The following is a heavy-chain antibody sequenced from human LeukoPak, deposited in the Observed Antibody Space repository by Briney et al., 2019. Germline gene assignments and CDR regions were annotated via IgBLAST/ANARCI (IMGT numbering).Heavy chain of an antibody. D-gene: IGHD4-23*01. CDR3: ASGNSEIDAFDI. Sequence: KPSETLSLTCTVSGGSISSSSYYWGWIRQPPGKGLEWIGSIYYSGSTYYNPSLKSRVTISVDTSKNQFSLKLSSVTAADTAVYYCASGNSEIDAFDIWGQGTMVTVSS. V-gene: IGHV4-39*07. CDR1: GGSISSSSYY. J-gene: IGHJ3*02. CDR2: IYYSGST.